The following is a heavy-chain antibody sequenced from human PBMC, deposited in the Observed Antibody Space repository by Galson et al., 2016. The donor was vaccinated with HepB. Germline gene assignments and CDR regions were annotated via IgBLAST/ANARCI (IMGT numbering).Heavy chain of an antibody. J-gene: IGHJ3*02. V-gene: IGHV3-23*01. CDR1: GFTFSSYA. CDR3: ARDSWDIVVVSPAMFTFDI. CDR2: VRGTGSTT. D-gene: IGHD2-2*01. Sequence: SLRLSCAASGFTFSSYAMGWVRQGPGKGLEWVSVVRGTGSTTYYADSVKGRFTISRDNSKNTLYLQMNSLRVEDTAVYYCARDSWDIVVVSPAMFTFDIWGQGTMVTVSS.